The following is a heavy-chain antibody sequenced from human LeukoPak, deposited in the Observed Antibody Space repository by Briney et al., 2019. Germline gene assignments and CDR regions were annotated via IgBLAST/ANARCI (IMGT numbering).Heavy chain of an antibody. D-gene: IGHD3-22*01. CDR2: IKQDGSEK. V-gene: IGHV3-7*03. CDR1: GFTFSSYW. J-gene: IGHJ3*02. CDR3: ATYDSSGMEAFDI. Sequence: QPGGSLRLSCAASGFTFSSYWMSWARQAPGKGLEWVANIKQDGSEKYYVDSVKGRFTISRDNAKNSLYLQMNSLRAEDTAVYYCATYDSSGMEAFDIWGQGTMVTVSS.